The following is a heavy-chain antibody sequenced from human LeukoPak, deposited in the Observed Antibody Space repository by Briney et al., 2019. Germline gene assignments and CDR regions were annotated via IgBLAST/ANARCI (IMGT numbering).Heavy chain of an antibody. V-gene: IGHV3-23*01. CDR1: GFTFSSYA. CDR2: ISGSGGST. D-gene: IGHD1-1*01. Sequence: GSLRLSCAASGFTFSSYAMSWVRQAPGKGLEWVSAISGSGGSTYYADSVKGRFTISRDNAKNSLYLQMNSLRAEDTAVYYCAKDGHWTFDYWGQGTLVTVSS. J-gene: IGHJ4*02. CDR3: AKDGHWTFDY.